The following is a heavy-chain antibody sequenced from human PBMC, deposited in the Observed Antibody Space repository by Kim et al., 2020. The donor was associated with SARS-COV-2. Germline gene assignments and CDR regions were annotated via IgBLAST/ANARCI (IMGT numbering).Heavy chain of an antibody. D-gene: IGHD3-22*01. CDR2: IYYSGST. CDR1: GGSISSGGYY. J-gene: IGHJ5*02. V-gene: IGHV4-31*03. Sequence: SETLSLTCTVSGGSISSGGYYWSWISQHPGKGLEWIGYIYYSGSTYYNPSLKSRVTISVDTSKNQFSLKLSSVTAADTAVYYCARDVSYYDSTGRGWFDPWGQGTLVTFSS. CDR3: ARDVSYYDSTGRGWFDP.